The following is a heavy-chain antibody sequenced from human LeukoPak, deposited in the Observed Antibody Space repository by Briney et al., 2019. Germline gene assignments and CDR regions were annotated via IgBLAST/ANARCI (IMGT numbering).Heavy chain of an antibody. CDR3: ASPKNYNDSSGYFLGSPPDY. Sequence: GGSLRLSCAASGFTFTTYSMSWVRQAPGKGLEWVSSISGSSSYIYYADSVKGRFTISRDNAKNSLFLQMNSLRAEDTAVYYCASPKNYNDSSGYFLGSPPDYWGQGTLVTVSS. D-gene: IGHD3-22*01. CDR1: GFTFTTYS. V-gene: IGHV3-21*01. CDR2: ISGSSSYI. J-gene: IGHJ4*02.